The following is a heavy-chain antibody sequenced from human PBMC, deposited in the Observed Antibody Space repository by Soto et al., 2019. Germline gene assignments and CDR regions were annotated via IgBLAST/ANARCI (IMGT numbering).Heavy chain of an antibody. Sequence: GGSLRLSCATSGFTFSSFGMHWVRQAPGKGPEWVAVIWYDGSKKYYADSVKGRFTISRDNSKNTLYLQMNSLRAEDTAVYYCAREPVGDSDLGRNYYNHGMDVWGQGTTVNVSS. CDR1: GFTFSSFG. CDR2: IWYDGSKK. V-gene: IGHV3-33*01. J-gene: IGHJ6*02. D-gene: IGHD2-21*02. CDR3: AREPVGDSDLGRNYYNHGMDV.